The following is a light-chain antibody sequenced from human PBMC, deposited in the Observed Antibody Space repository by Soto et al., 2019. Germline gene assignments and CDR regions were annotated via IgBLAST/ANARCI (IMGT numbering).Light chain of an antibody. J-gene: IGKJ1*01. CDR1: QSISSW. V-gene: IGKV1-5*01. Sequence: DIQMTQSPSTLSASVGDRVTITCRASQSISSWLAWYQQKPGKAPKLLIYDASSLESGVPSRFSSSGSGTEFTLTISSLQPDDFATYYCQQPWTFGQGTKVEIK. CDR3: QQPWT. CDR2: DAS.